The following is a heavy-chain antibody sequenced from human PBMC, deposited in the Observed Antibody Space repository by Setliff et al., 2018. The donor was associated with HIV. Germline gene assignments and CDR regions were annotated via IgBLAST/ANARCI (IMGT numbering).Heavy chain of an antibody. CDR2: ISFGGSDT. Sequence: GGSLRLSCAASGFTFSRYTMNWVRQAPGMGLEWVSSISFGGSDTHYTDSVKGRFSISRDNAKNSLYLQMNSLRVEDTAVYYCAREDSSGYSFNVWGQGTIVTVSS. CDR1: GFTFSRYT. D-gene: IGHD3-22*01. J-gene: IGHJ3*01. CDR3: AREDSSGYSFNV. V-gene: IGHV3-21*01.